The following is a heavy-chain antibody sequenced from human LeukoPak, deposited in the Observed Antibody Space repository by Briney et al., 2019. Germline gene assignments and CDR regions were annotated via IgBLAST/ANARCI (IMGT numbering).Heavy chain of an antibody. CDR3: ARACYYDSSGHDAFDI. Sequence: GASVKVSCKASGYTFTGYYMHWVRQAPGQGLEWMGWINPNSGGTNYAQKFQGRVTMTRDTSISTAYMELSRLRSDDTAVYYCARACYYDSSGHDAFDIWGQGTMVTVSS. J-gene: IGHJ3*02. CDR2: INPNSGGT. CDR1: GYTFTGYY. D-gene: IGHD3-22*01. V-gene: IGHV1-2*02.